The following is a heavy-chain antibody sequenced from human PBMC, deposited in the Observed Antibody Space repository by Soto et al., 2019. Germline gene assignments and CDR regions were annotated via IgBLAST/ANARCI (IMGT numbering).Heavy chain of an antibody. CDR3: ASALMVRGLIRGYYSYGMGV. D-gene: IGHD3-10*01. J-gene: IGHJ6*02. V-gene: IGHV3-53*01. Sequence: PGGSLRLSCAGSGFTVSSNYMSWVRQAPGKGLEWVSLIYSADNTYYADSVKGRFTTSRDNSKNTLYLQMNSLRGEDTAVYYCASALMVRGLIRGYYSYGMGVWGQGTTVTVSS. CDR1: GFTVSSNY. CDR2: IYSADNT.